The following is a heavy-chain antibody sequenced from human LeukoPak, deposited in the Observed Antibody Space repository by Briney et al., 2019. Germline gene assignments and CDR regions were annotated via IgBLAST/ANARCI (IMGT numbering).Heavy chain of an antibody. CDR2: ITDSGST. D-gene: IGHD6-13*01. CDR3: ARLNVLSGSPLHHFDH. CDR1: GGSISSGGRY. V-gene: IGHV4-31*03. Sequence: SQTLSLTCTVSGGSISSGGRYWSWIRQHPGKGLEWIGHITDSGSTYYNPSLESRITTSIDTSKNQFSLKLRSVTAADTAVYYCARLNVLSGSPLHHFDHWGQGTLVTVSS. J-gene: IGHJ4*02.